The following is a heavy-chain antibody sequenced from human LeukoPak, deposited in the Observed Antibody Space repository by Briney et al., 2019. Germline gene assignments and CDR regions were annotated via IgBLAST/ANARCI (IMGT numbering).Heavy chain of an antibody. CDR2: IYPGDSDT. CDR3: ARAGIMTGYYDSSGYLDY. D-gene: IGHD3-22*01. Sequence: GESLKISCKGSGYSFTSYWIGWVCQMPGKGLEWMGIIYPGDSDTRYSPSFQGQVTISADRSISTAYLQWSSLKASDTAMYYCARAGIMTGYYDSSGYLDYWGQGTLVTVSS. V-gene: IGHV5-51*01. J-gene: IGHJ4*02. CDR1: GYSFTSYW.